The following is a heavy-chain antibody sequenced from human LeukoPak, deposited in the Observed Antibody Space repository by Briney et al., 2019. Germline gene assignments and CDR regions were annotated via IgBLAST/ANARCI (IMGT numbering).Heavy chain of an antibody. J-gene: IGHJ4*02. D-gene: IGHD6-13*01. V-gene: IGHV5-51*01. CDR2: IYPGDSDT. Sequence: GESLKISCRGSGYSFTSYWIGWVRQMPGKGLEWMGIIYPGDSDTRYSPSFQGQVTISVDKSISTAYLQWSSLKASDIAMYYCVKRSSSWDLDYWGQGTLVTVSS. CDR3: VKRSSSWDLDY. CDR1: GYSFTSYW.